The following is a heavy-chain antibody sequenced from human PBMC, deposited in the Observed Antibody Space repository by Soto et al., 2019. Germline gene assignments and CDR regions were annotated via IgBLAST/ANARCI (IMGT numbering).Heavy chain of an antibody. D-gene: IGHD3-22*01. J-gene: IGHJ4*02. V-gene: IGHV4-59*01. CDR1: GGSTSSFY. CDR3: ATASSSGFSGELDY. CDR2: IYDSGSP. Sequence: QVQLQESGPGLVKPSETLSLTCTVSGGSTSSFYWSWIRRPPGKGLEWIGYIYDSGSPDYNPSLKSRVTMSLDTSKNQFFLELRSVTAADTAVYYCATASSSGFSGELDYWGQGTLVTVSS.